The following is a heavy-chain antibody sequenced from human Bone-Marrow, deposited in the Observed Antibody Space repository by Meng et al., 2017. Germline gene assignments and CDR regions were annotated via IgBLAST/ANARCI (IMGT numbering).Heavy chain of an antibody. Sequence: GESLKISCAASGFTFSSYWMSWVRQAPGKGLEWVANIKQDGSENYYVDSVKGRFTISRDNAKNSLYLQMNSLRAEDTAVYYCARKKYGGYVEYFDYWGQGTLVTVYS. V-gene: IGHV3-7*01. J-gene: IGHJ4*02. CDR1: GFTFSSYW. D-gene: IGHD5-12*01. CDR2: IKQDGSEN. CDR3: ARKKYGGYVEYFDY.